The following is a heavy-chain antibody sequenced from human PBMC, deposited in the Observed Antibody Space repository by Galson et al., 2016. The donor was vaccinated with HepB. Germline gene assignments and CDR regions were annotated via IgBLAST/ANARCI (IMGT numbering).Heavy chain of an antibody. CDR1: GFTFSNYN. CDR2: ISSSSTYI. Sequence: PLRLSCAASGFTFSNYNINWVRQAPGKGLEWVSSISSSSTYIYYADSVKGRFTISRDNSNNMMYLQMNSLRPEDTSVYYCARDAMGRGSGSYSAFDYWGQGTLVAVSS. J-gene: IGHJ4*02. V-gene: IGHV3-21*01. D-gene: IGHD1-26*01. CDR3: ARDAMGRGSGSYSAFDY.